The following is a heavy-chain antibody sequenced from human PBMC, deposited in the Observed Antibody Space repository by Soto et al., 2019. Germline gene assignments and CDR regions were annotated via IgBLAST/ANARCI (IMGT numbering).Heavy chain of an antibody. V-gene: IGHV3-23*01. D-gene: IGHD3-3*01. CDR2: VSGSGGGT. CDR3: AKGWSDYFDS. CDR1: GFTFTTYA. J-gene: IGHJ4*02. Sequence: EVQLLESGGGLVQPGGSLRLSCAASGFTFTTYAMSWVRQAPGKGLEWVSAVSGSGGGTYYADSVKGRFTISRDNSKNTLYLQMSSLRAEDTALYYCAKGWSDYFDSWGQGTLVTVSS.